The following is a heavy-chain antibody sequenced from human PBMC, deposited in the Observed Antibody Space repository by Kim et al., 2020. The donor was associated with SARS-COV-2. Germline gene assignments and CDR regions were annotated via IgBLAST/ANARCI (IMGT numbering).Heavy chain of an antibody. CDR3: ARDSFVEMATIRGGFDY. J-gene: IGHJ4*02. V-gene: IGHV1-69*01. D-gene: IGHD5-12*01. Sequence: FQGRGTITADESTSTAYMELSSLRSEDTAVYYCARDSFVEMATIRGGFDYWGQGTLVTVSS.